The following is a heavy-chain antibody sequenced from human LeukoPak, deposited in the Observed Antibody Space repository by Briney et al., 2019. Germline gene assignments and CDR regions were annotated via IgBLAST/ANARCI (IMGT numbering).Heavy chain of an antibody. D-gene: IGHD3-9*01. CDR2: IYTSGST. Sequence: SQTLSLTCTVSGGSISSVSYYWSWIRQPAGKGLEWIGRIYTSGSTNYNPSLKSRVIISVDTSKNQFSLKLSSVPAADTAVYYCARGGYDRAFDYWGQGTLVTVSS. J-gene: IGHJ4*02. V-gene: IGHV4-61*02. CDR3: ARGGYDRAFDY. CDR1: GGSISSVSYY.